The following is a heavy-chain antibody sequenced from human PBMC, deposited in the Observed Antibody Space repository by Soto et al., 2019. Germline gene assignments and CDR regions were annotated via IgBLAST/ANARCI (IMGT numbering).Heavy chain of an antibody. CDR2: ISSSSSTI. J-gene: IGHJ6*02. Sequence: AGGSLRLSCAASGFTFSSYSMNWVRQAPGKGLEWVSYISSSSSTIYYADSVKGRFTISRDNAKNSLYLQMNSLRDEDTAVYYCASFDVTYYYYYGMDVWGQGTTVTVSS. CDR1: GFTFSSYS. CDR3: ASFDVTYYYYYGMDV. V-gene: IGHV3-48*02.